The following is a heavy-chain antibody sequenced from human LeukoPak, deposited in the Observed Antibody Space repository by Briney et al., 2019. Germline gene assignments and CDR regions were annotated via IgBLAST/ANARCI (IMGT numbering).Heavy chain of an antibody. Sequence: GGSLRLSSAPSIFSLSAYTTQGVRQAPDKGLGWVAVMWYDGTSKDYADAVKGRLTFSRDNSKSRLYLQMNSLRVYVTVVDYCAGAQSSSLIDDWGEG. CDR2: MWYDGTSK. D-gene: IGHD6-13*01. CDR3: AGAQSSSLIDD. J-gene: IGHJ4*02. CDR1: IFSLSAYT. V-gene: IGHV3-33*01.